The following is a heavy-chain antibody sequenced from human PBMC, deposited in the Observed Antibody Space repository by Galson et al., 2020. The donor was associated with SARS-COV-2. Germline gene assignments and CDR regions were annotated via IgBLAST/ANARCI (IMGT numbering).Heavy chain of an antibody. J-gene: IGHJ4*02. V-gene: IGHV3-7*01. Sequence: GGSLRLCCTASGFTFRGSWTTSVRKPPGEGLAWVAYINRDGTQPEYVDSARGRFTISQDNVDSSVYLKMNSLRAEDTAVYYCARILPSGYYDHWGQGILVTVSS. CDR2: INRDGTQP. D-gene: IGHD1-1*01. CDR1: GFTFRGSW. CDR3: ARILPSGYYDH.